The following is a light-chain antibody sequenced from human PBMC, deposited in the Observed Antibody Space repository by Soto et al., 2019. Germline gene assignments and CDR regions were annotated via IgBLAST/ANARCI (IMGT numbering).Light chain of an antibody. CDR2: AAS. V-gene: IGKV1-39*01. Sequence: DIQMTQSPSSLSASVGDRVTITCRASQSISSYLNWYQQKPGKAPKLPIYAASSLQSGVPSRFSGSGSGTDFTLTISSLQPEDFATYYCQQSYSTPVFGQGTKVEIK. J-gene: IGKJ1*01. CDR1: QSISSY. CDR3: QQSYSTPV.